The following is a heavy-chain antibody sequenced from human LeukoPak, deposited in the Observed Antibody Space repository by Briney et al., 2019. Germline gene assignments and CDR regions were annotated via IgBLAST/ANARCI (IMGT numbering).Heavy chain of an antibody. CDR3: ARFPGSAEYRHYYYMDV. D-gene: IGHD2-15*01. CDR1: GGSFSGYY. J-gene: IGHJ6*03. V-gene: IGHV4-34*01. Sequence: SETLSLTCAVYGGSFSGYYWSWIRQPPGKGLEWIWEINHSGSTNYNPSLKSRVTVSVDTSKNQFSLKLSSVTAADTAVYYCARFPGSAEYRHYYYMDVWGKGTTVTVSS. CDR2: INHSGST.